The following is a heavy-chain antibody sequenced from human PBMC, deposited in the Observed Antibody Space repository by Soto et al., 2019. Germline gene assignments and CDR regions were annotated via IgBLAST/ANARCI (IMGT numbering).Heavy chain of an antibody. J-gene: IGHJ4*02. D-gene: IGHD3-22*01. Sequence: GGSVRHSCVAAEIAYSDGRMNWVRQVPGKGLVWVSRINSDGGGTNYADFVKGRFTVSRDNAKNTLYLQMDSLRAEDTAVYYCAKGAYEFDYWGQGTLVTVSS. V-gene: IGHV3-74*01. CDR2: INSDGGGT. CDR1: EIAYSDGR. CDR3: AKGAYEFDY.